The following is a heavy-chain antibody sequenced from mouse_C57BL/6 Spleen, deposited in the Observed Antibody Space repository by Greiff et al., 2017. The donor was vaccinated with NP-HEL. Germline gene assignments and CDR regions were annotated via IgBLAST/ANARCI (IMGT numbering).Heavy chain of an antibody. D-gene: IGHD1-1*01. J-gene: IGHJ1*03. CDR1: GYSFTAYH. CDR3: ARDYYGSSWDFEV. V-gene: IGHV1-39*01. Sequence: VQLQQSGPELVKPGASVKISCKASGYSFTAYHMNWVKQSHGKSLEWIGDINPNYGTTSYNQKFKGKATLTVDKSSSTAYMQLNSLTSEDSAVYYGARDYYGSSWDFEVWGTGTTVTVSS. CDR2: INPNYGTT.